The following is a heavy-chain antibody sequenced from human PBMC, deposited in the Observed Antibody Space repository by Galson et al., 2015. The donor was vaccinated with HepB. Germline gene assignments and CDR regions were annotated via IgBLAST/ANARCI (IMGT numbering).Heavy chain of an antibody. CDR1: GFTFSSYA. V-gene: IGHV3-23*01. CDR2: IRGNGYNT. CDR3: AKNREEYSYHYMEV. J-gene: IGHJ6*03. Sequence: SLRLSCAASGFTFSSYAMGWVRQAPGKGLGWVANIRGNGYNTHYADSVKGRFTISRDNSKNTLFLQVSSLRAEDTAVYYCAKNREEYSYHYMEVWGNGAPVTVSS. D-gene: IGHD3-10*01.